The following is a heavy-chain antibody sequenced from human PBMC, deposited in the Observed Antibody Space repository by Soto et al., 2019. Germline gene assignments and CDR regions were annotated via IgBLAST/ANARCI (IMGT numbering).Heavy chain of an antibody. J-gene: IGHJ4*02. D-gene: IGHD3-10*01. CDR1: GDTFTFYS. Sequence: QVQVVQSGAEVKKPGSSVRVSCKASGDTFTFYSINWVRQAPGLGLEWMGRINPILSMSNYAQRFQGRVTITADKTTSPSYMEPSSLRSEHTAMYYCASSYGSGYRAFDSWGQGALVTVSS. CDR3: ASSYGSGYRAFDS. V-gene: IGHV1-69*02. CDR2: INPILSMS.